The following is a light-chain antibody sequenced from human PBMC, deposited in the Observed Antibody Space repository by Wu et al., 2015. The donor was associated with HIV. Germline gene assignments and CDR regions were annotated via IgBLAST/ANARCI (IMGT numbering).Light chain of an antibody. Sequence: DRVTITXRASQALAYLAWYQQKPGKVPKLLIYAASTLQSGVPSRFSGSGSGTDFTLTISSLQPEDVATYYCQKYNSAPRTFGQGTKVEIK. V-gene: IGKV1-27*01. J-gene: IGKJ1*01. CDR3: QKYNSAPRT. CDR2: AAS. CDR1: QALAY.